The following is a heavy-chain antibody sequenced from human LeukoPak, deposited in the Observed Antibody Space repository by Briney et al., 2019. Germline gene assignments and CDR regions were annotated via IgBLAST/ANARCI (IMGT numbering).Heavy chain of an antibody. Sequence: AGGSLRLSCAASGFTVSSNYMSWVRQAPGKGLEWVSVIYSGGSTYYADSVKGRFTISRDNSKNTLYLQMNSLRAEDTAVYYCARDRDYYDSSGYYYGMDVWGQGTTVTVSS. CDR3: ARDRDYYDSSGYYYGMDV. CDR1: GFTVSSNY. CDR2: IYSGGST. V-gene: IGHV3-66*02. J-gene: IGHJ6*02. D-gene: IGHD3-22*01.